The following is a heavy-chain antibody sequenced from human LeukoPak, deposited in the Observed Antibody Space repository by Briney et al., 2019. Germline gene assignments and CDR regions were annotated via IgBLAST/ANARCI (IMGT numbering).Heavy chain of an antibody. V-gene: IGHV1-18*04. Sequence: ASVTVSFKASGYTFTSYGISWVRQAPGQGVEWMGWISAYNGNTNYAQKLQGRVTMTTDPSTSTAYMELRSLRSDDTAVYYCAREGSVIDWDYWGQGTLVTVSS. CDR2: ISAYNGNT. D-gene: IGHD3-9*01. J-gene: IGHJ4*02. CDR3: AREGSVIDWDY. CDR1: GYTFTSYG.